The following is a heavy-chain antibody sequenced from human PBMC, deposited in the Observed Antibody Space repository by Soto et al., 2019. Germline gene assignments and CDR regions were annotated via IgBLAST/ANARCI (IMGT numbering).Heavy chain of an antibody. D-gene: IGHD2-8*02. CDR2: MNEHGCDI. V-gene: IGHV3-7*03. J-gene: IGHJ4*02. CDR3: ATATYCPGTCYRGHGN. CDR1: GFTFSSYC. Sequence: EVQLVESGGDLVQPGGSLRLSCAASGFTFSSYCMAWVRQSPGKGLEWVASMNEHGCDIQYVDSVRGRFTISRDNAKNLLYLQMNNLTVEDKAIYYCATATYCPGTCYRGHGNWGQGTLVTVSS.